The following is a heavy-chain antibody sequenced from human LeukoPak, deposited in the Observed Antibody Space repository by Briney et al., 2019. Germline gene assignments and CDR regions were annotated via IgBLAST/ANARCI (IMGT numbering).Heavy chain of an antibody. CDR3: ARDRDGTGNYPLDY. D-gene: IGHD3-10*01. J-gene: IGHJ4*02. V-gene: IGHV3-23*01. CDR1: GFTFSKYA. CDR2: ISGSGGGP. Sequence: PGGSLRLSCAASGFTFSKYAMSWVRQALGKGPEWVSGISGSGGGPYYADSVKGRFTISRDNSKNTLYLQMNSLRADDTAVYYCARDRDGTGNYPLDYWGQGTLVVVSS.